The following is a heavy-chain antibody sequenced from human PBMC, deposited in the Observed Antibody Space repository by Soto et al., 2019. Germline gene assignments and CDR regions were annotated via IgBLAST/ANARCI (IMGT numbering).Heavy chain of an antibody. J-gene: IGHJ5*02. CDR2: INPGNENT. Sequence: QVQLVQSEAEVKETGASVRVSCKTSGYTFRSYVLHWVRQAPGQRPEWMGRINPGNENTIYSQNFQGRVTITRDTSASTVYMDLSSLTSEDTAVYYCARDPGRAGSGNWFDHWGQGTLVIVSS. CDR3: ARDPGRAGSGNWFDH. CDR1: GYTFRSYV. V-gene: IGHV1-3*01. D-gene: IGHD3-10*01.